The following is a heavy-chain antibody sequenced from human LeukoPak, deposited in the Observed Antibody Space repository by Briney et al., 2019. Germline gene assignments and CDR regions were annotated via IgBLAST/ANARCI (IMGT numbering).Heavy chain of an antibody. D-gene: IGHD5-12*01. V-gene: IGHV3-23*01. CDR2: ISGDGGYT. CDR1: GFTFSSHA. CDR3: AQSGYSGYDYPS. Sequence: GGSLRLSCAASGFTFSSHAMAWVRQAPGKGLEWVSVISGDGGYTSYGDSVKGRLTISRDDSKNTLYLQMNSLRVEDAAVYYCAQSGYSGYDYPSWGQGTLVTVSS. J-gene: IGHJ5*02.